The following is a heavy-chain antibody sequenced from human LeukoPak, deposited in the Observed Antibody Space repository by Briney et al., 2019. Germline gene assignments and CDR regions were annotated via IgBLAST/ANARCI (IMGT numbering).Heavy chain of an antibody. J-gene: IGHJ4*02. CDR1: GGSISGSYS. CDR3: ARLRYSSSWFRWDY. V-gene: IGHV4-59*08. Sequence: SETLSLTCTVSGGSISGSYSWSWIRQPPGKGLEWIGYIYYSGSTNYNPSLESRITISVDTSKNQFSLKLISVTAADTAVYYCARLRYSSSWFRWDYWGQGTLVTVSS. CDR2: IYYSGST. D-gene: IGHD6-13*01.